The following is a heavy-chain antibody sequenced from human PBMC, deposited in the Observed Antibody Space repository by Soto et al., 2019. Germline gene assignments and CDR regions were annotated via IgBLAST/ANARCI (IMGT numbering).Heavy chain of an antibody. CDR1: GGSISSYY. V-gene: IGHV4-4*07. J-gene: IGHJ5*02. Sequence: LSLTCTVSGGSISSYYWSWIRQPAGKGLEWIGRIYTSGSTNYNPSLKSRVTMSVDTSKNQFSLKLSSVTAADTAVYYCARWGGIAVAGGDWFDPWGQGTLVTVSS. CDR3: ARWGGIAVAGGDWFDP. D-gene: IGHD6-19*01. CDR2: IYTSGST.